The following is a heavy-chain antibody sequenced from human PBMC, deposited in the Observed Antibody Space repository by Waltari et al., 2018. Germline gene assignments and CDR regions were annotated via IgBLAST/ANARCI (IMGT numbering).Heavy chain of an antibody. V-gene: IGHV4-39*01. CDR1: GGSISSSPFY. J-gene: IGHJ5*02. CDR2: IYYSGRT. CDR3: ARHWKKSGYRFDP. Sequence: QLQLQESGPGLVKPSETLSLTCTVSGGSISSSPFYWGWIRQSPGKGLEWIGSIYYSGRTDYNPTLESRGTISGDTSKNQFSLKLSSVTAADTAVYYCARHWKKSGYRFDPWGQGTLVTVSS. D-gene: IGHD5-12*01.